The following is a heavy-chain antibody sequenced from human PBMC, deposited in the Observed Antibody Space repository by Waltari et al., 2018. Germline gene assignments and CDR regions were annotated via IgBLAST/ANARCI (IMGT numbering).Heavy chain of an antibody. CDR2: IWYDGSNK. J-gene: IGHJ4*02. CDR3: GPIGGDLDY. V-gene: IGHV3-33*01. D-gene: IGHD2-21*02. Sequence: QVQLVESGGGVVQPGRSLRLSCAASGFTFSSYGMHWVRPAPGKGLAWVAVIWYDGSNKYYADSVKGRFTISRDNSKNTLYLQMNSLRAEDTAVYYCGPIGGDLDYWGQGTLVTVSS. CDR1: GFTFSSYG.